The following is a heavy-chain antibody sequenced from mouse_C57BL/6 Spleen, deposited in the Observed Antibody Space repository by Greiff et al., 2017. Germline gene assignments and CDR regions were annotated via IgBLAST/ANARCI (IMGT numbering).Heavy chain of an antibody. J-gene: IGHJ3*01. CDR3: VRDGDYDDWFAY. Sequence: DVMLVESGGGLVQPKGSLKLSCAASGFTFNTYAMHWVRQAPGKGLEWVARIRSKSSNYATYYADSVKDRFTISRDNSQSMLYLQMNKLKTEDTAMYYCVRDGDYDDWFAYWGQGTLVTVSA. D-gene: IGHD2-4*01. V-gene: IGHV10-3*01. CDR1: GFTFNTYA. CDR2: IRSKSSNYAT.